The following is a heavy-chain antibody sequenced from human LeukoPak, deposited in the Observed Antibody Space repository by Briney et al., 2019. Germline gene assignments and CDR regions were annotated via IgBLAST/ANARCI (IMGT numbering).Heavy chain of an antibody. V-gene: IGHV3-23*01. CDR3: AKRPHTMPYDC. CDR1: GFTFSSYA. D-gene: IGHD3-16*01. Sequence: GGSLRLSCAASGFTFSSYAMSWVRQAPGKGLEWVSAISGSGDNTYYADSVKGRFTISRDNSKNTLYLQMDSLRAEDTAIYYCAKRPHTMPYDCWGQGTLVTVSS. J-gene: IGHJ4*02. CDR2: ISGSGDNT.